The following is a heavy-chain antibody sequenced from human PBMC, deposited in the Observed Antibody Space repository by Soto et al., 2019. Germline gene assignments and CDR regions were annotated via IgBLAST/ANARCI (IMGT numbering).Heavy chain of an antibody. CDR1: GFIFTGYN. CDR3: ARRRAAAGTLTFDY. D-gene: IGHD6-13*01. J-gene: IGHJ4*02. Sequence: EVQLVESGGGLVQPGGSLRLSCAASGFIFTGYNMNWVRQAPGKGLEWVSSISSGSSYIYYADSVKGRFTISRDNAKNSLYLQMNTLRAEDTALYYCARRRAAAGTLTFDYWGQGTRVTVSS. CDR2: ISSGSSYI. V-gene: IGHV3-21*01.